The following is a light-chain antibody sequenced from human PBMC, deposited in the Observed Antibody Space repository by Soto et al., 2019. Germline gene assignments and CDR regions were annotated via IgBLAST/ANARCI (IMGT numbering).Light chain of an antibody. Sequence: EIVMTQSPATQSVSPGDRATLSWRASQSVSSNLAWYQQKPGQAPRLVIYGASTRATAIPARFSGSGSGTEFTLTISSLQSEDFAVYYCQQYADWPPLTFGGGTKVEIK. CDR1: QSVSSN. J-gene: IGKJ4*01. CDR2: GAS. CDR3: QQYADWPPLT. V-gene: IGKV3-15*01.